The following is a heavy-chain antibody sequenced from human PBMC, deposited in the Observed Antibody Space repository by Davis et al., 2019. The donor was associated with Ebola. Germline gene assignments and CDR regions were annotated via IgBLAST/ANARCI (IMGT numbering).Heavy chain of an antibody. CDR1: GDSINRSPHY. CDR2: MYHSGST. Sequence: MPSETLSLTCTVSGDSINRSPHYWGWIRQSPGKGLEWIGDMYHSGSTAMYYSSSLKSRLTISADTSKNQYSLKLNAVTASDTAVYYCARHYYDFWSGWFDPWGQGTLVTVSS. J-gene: IGHJ5*02. V-gene: IGHV4-39*01. D-gene: IGHD3-3*01. CDR3: ARHYYDFWSGWFDP.